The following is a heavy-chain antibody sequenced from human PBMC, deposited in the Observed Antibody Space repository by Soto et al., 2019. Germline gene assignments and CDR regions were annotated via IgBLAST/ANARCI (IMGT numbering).Heavy chain of an antibody. D-gene: IGHD3-3*01. CDR2: VYYTGSN. CDR3: GKSVAVPGAHIDY. Sequence: SETLSLTCSVSGVSISGSYWSWIRQSPGKGLEWLGYVYYTGSNNHRTSLRSGVSISVDTSKNEFTLRLSSVTDADSAVYFCGKSVAVPGAHIDYWGQGTQVTVSS. CDR1: GVSISGSY. V-gene: IGHV4-59*01. J-gene: IGHJ4*02.